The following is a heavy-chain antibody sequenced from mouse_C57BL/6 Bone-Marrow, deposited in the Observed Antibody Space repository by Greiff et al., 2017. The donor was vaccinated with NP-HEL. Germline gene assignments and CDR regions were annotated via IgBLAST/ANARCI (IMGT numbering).Heavy chain of an antibody. CDR2: SRNKANDYTT. V-gene: IGHV7-1*01. J-gene: IGHJ3*01. CDR3: ARDGGSNPFAY. Sequence: EVKVVESGGGLVQSGRSLRLSCATSGFTFSDFYMEWVRQAPGKGLEWIAASRNKANDYTTEYSASVKGRFIVSRDTSQSILYLQMNALRAEDTAIYYCARDGGSNPFAYWGQGTLVTVSA. D-gene: IGHD2-5*01. CDR1: GFTFSDFY.